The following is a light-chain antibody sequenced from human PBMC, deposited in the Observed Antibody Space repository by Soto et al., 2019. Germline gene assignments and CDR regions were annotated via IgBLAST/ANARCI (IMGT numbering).Light chain of an antibody. CDR1: QSISSS. Sequence: DIQMTQSPSSQSASVGDRVTITCRASQSISSSLNWYQQKPGKAPELLIYAASTLQSGVPSRFSGSGSGTDFTLTISSLQREDFATYYCHQSYNTPDTFGQGTKLEIK. CDR3: HQSYNTPDT. CDR2: AAS. J-gene: IGKJ2*01. V-gene: IGKV1-39*01.